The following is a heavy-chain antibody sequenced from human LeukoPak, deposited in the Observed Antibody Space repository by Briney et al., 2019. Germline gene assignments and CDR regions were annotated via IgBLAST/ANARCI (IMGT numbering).Heavy chain of an antibody. J-gene: IGHJ4*02. CDR3: ARPVDTASLVN. V-gene: IGHV1-46*01. CDR1: GGTFSSYA. Sequence: ASVTVSCKASGGTFSSYAISWVRQAPGQGLEWMGIINPSGGSAYYAQKFQGRVTMTSDVSTSTFHMELSSLRSEDTAVYYCARPVDTASLVNWGQGTLVTVSS. CDR2: INPSGGSA. D-gene: IGHD5-18*01.